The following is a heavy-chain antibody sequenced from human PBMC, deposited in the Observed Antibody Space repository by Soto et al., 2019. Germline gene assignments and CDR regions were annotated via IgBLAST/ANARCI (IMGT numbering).Heavy chain of an antibody. D-gene: IGHD6-13*01. V-gene: IGHV3-23*01. CDR1: GFTFSSYA. CDR3: AKGQKKIAAAGLVLNWFDP. CDR2: ISGSGGST. Sequence: GGSLRLSCAASGFTFSSYAMSWVRQAPGKGLEWVSAISGSGGSTYYADSVKGRFTISRDNSKNTLYLQMNSLRAEDTAVYYCAKGQKKIAAAGLVLNWFDPWGQGTLVTVSS. J-gene: IGHJ5*02.